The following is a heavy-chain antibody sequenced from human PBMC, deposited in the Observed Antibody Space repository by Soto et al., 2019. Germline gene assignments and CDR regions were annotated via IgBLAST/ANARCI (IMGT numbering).Heavy chain of an antibody. D-gene: IGHD5-18*01. J-gene: IGHJ6*03. V-gene: IGHV3-11*01. CDR2: ISSTGSII. Sequence: GGSLRLSCAASGFTFSDYYMTWARQAPGKGLEWVSYISSTGSIIYYADSVKGRFTVSRDNAKNSLYLQMNSLRAEDTAVYYCARSGYSYGSYFYYYMDVWGKGTTVTVSS. CDR3: ARSGYSYGSYFYYYMDV. CDR1: GFTFSDYY.